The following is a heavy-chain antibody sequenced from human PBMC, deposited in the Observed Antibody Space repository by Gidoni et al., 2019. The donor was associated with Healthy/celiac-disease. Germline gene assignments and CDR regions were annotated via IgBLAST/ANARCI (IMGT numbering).Heavy chain of an antibody. V-gene: IGHV4-31*03. CDR2: IYYSGGT. CDR1: GGSISSGGYY. D-gene: IGHD2-15*01. CDR3: ARVVSNYYFDY. J-gene: IGHJ4*02. Sequence: QLKLPESGPGLVKPSQTLSIPCTVSGGSISSGGYYWSWIRQHPGKGLVWIGSIYYSGGTYYNPSLKSRVTISVDTSKNQFSLKLSSVTAADTAVYYCARVVSNYYFDYWGQGTLVTVSS.